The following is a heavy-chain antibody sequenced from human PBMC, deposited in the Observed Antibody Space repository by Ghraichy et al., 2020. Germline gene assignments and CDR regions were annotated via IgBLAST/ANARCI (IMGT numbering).Heavy chain of an antibody. Sequence: GSLRLSCAVYGGSFSGYYWSWIRQPPGKGLEWIGEINHSGSTNYNPSLKSRVTISVDTSKNQFSLKLSSVTAADTAVYYCARGWAYDFWSGYNYYGMDVWGQGTTVTVSS. D-gene: IGHD3-3*01. V-gene: IGHV4-34*01. J-gene: IGHJ6*02. CDR2: INHSGST. CDR1: GGSFSGYY. CDR3: ARGWAYDFWSGYNYYGMDV.